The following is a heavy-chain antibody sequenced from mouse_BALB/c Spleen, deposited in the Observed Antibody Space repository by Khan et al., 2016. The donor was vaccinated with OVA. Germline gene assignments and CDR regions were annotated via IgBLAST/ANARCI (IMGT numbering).Heavy chain of an antibody. CDR3: AREDLSYEYDGVYYAMDY. D-gene: IGHD2-4*01. CDR2: INTYTGEP. CDR1: GYTFTNYG. V-gene: IGHV9-1*02. Sequence: QVQLQQSGPELKKPGETVKISCKASGYTFTNYGMNWVKQAPGKGLKWMGWINTYTGEPTYADDFKGRFAFSLETSASTAYLQINNLKNEDMATYFCAREDLSYEYDGVYYAMDYWGQGTSVTVSS. J-gene: IGHJ4*01.